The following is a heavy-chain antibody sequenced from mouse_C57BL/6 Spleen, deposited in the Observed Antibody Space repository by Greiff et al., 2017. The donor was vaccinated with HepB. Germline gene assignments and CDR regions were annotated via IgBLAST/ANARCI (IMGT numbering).Heavy chain of an antibody. D-gene: IGHD2-3*01. CDR3: ARDGYYVETY. CDR1: GFTFSSYA. J-gene: IGHJ3*01. CDR2: ISDGGSYT. V-gene: IGHV5-4*01. Sequence: EVMLVESGGGLVKPGGSLKLSCAASGFTFSSYAMSWVRQTPEKRLEWVATISDGGSYTYYPDNVKGRFTISRDNAKNNLYLQMSHLKSEDTAMYYCARDGYYVETYWGQGTLVTVSA.